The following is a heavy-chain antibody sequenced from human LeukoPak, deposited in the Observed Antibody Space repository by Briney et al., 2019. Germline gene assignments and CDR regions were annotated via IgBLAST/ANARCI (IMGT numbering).Heavy chain of an antibody. CDR3: AKVSLWFGEFLNYFDY. Sequence: GGSLRLSCAASGFTFSSYAMSWVRQAPGKGLEWVSAISGSGGSTYYADPVKGRFTISRDNSKNTLYLQMNSLRAEDTAVYYCAKVSLWFGEFLNYFDYWGQGTLVTVSS. CDR2: ISGSGGST. D-gene: IGHD3-10*01. V-gene: IGHV3-23*01. CDR1: GFTFSSYA. J-gene: IGHJ4*02.